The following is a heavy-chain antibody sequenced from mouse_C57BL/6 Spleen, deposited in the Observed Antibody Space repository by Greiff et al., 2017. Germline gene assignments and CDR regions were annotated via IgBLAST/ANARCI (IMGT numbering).Heavy chain of an antibody. CDR2: IRLKSDNYAT. D-gene: IGHD4-1*01. Sequence: EVQVVESGGGLVQPGGSMKLSCVASGFTFSNYWMNWVRQSPEKGLEWVAQIRLKSDNYATHYAESVKGRFTISRDASKSSVYLQMNNLRAEDTGIYYCTLTGTYFDYWGQGTTLTVSS. CDR3: TLTGTYFDY. V-gene: IGHV6-3*01. J-gene: IGHJ2*01. CDR1: GFTFSNYW.